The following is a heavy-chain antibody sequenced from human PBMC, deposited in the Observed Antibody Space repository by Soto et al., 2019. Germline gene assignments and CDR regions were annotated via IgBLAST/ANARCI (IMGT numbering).Heavy chain of an antibody. CDR3: ATPRGSSSWYYFDY. D-gene: IGHD6-13*01. CDR2: IWYDGSNK. J-gene: IGHJ4*02. CDR1: GFTFSSYG. Sequence: QVQLVESGGGVVQPGRSLRLSCAASGFTFSSYGMHWVRQAPGKGLEWVAVIWYDGSNKYYADSVKGRFTISRDNSKNTLYLQMNSLRAEDTAVYYCATPRGSSSWYYFDYWGQGTLVTVS. V-gene: IGHV3-33*01.